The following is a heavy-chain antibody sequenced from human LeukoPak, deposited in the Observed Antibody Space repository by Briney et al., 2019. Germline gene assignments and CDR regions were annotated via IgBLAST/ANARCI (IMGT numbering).Heavy chain of an antibody. D-gene: IGHD5-24*01. CDR1: GGSFNGFY. V-gene: IGHV4-34*01. CDR3: ARVLKDGYNNGNFQH. J-gene: IGHJ1*01. Sequence: SETLSLTCAVHGGSFNGFYWNWIRQPPGKGLEWIGEINEGEYTNYNPSLESRVTISLDTSKNQFSLRLTSVTAADTAVYYCARVLKDGYNNGNFQHWGQGTLVTVSS. CDR2: INEGEYT.